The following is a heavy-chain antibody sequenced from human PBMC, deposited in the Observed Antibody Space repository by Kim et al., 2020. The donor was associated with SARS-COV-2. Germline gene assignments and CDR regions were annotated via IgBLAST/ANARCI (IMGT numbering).Heavy chain of an antibody. Sequence: KNYAAAVKGRFTISRDNSKNTLYLQMNSLRAEDTAVYYCARDRLGEYGMDVWGQGTTVTVSS. V-gene: IGHV3-33*01. J-gene: IGHJ6*02. CDR3: ARDRLGEYGMDV. CDR2: K. D-gene: IGHD3-16*01.